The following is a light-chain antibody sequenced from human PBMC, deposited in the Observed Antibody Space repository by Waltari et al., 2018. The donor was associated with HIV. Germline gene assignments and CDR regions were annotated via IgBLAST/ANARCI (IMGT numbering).Light chain of an antibody. CDR2: GAS. CDR1: QDVSNN. V-gene: IGKV1-16*02. J-gene: IGKJ2*01. Sequence: DVQMTQSPSSLSASVGDTVSITCRASQDVSNNVAWFQQRSPLAPKSLIYGASLLQPEVPSNFSGSGSGTHFTLTINSLQPEDFATYFCQQYGSFPPTFGQGTKLDFK. CDR3: QQYGSFPPT.